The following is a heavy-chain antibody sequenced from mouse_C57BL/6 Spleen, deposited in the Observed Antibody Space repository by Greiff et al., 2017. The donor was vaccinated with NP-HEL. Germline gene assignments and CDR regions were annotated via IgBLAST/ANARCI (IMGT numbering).Heavy chain of an antibody. V-gene: IGHV1-20*01. CDR3: ARSYGSSPWYFDV. CDR2: INPYNGDT. CDR1: GYSFTGYF. J-gene: IGHJ1*03. D-gene: IGHD1-1*01. Sequence: VQLKQSGPELVKPGDSVKISCKASGYSFTGYFMNWVMQSHGKSLEWIGRINPYNGDTFYNQKFNGKATLTVDKSSSTAHMELRSLTSEDSAFYYCARSYGSSPWYFDVWGTGTTVTVSS.